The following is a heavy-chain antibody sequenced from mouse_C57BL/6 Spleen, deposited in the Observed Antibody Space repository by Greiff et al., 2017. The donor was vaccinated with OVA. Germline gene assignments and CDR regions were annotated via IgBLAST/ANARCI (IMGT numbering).Heavy chain of an antibody. J-gene: IGHJ1*03. CDR2: ISDGGSYT. CDR1: GFTFSSYA. Sequence: EVQGVESGGGLVKPGGSLKLSCAASGFTFSSYAMSWVRQTPEKRLEWVATISDGGSYTYYPDNVTGRFTISRDNAKNNLYLQMSHLKSEDTAKYYCARDGGYGSSYPYWYFGVWGTGTTVTVSS. V-gene: IGHV5-4*01. CDR3: ARDGGYGSSYPYWYFGV. D-gene: IGHD1-1*01.